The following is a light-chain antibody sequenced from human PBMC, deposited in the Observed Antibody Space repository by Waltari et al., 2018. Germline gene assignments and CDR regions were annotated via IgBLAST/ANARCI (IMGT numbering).Light chain of an antibody. Sequence: QSVLTQPPPVSAAPGQRVTISCSGGSSNIGNNFVSWYRQFPGTAPKPLIYENSERPSGIPGRFSGSKSGTSATLDITGLQAGDEADYYCGTWDSSLSGAVFGGGTHLTVL. V-gene: IGLV1-51*02. CDR1: SSNIGNNF. CDR3: GTWDSSLSGAV. CDR2: ENS. J-gene: IGLJ7*01.